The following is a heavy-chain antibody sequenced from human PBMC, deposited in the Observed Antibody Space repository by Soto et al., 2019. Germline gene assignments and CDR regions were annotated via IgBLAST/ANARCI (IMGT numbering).Heavy chain of an antibody. CDR3: ARQIYDSDTGPNFQYYFDS. CDR2: IDPSDSQT. CDR1: GYSFAGYW. Sequence: GESLKISCKGSGYSFAGYWIAWVRQKPRKGLEWMGRIDPSDSQTYYSPSFRGHVTISVTKSITTVFLQWSSLRASDTAMYYCARQIYDSDTGPNFQYYFDSWGQGTPVTVSS. D-gene: IGHD3-22*01. V-gene: IGHV5-10-1*01. J-gene: IGHJ4*02.